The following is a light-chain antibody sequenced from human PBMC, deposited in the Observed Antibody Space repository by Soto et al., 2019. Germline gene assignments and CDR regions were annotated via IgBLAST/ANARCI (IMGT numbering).Light chain of an antibody. CDR3: QSYDGIIQV. Sequence: FMLTQPHSVSASPGKTVTISCTRSSGNIASNFVQWFQQRPGSSPITVIYEDKQRPSEVPDRFSGSIDTSSNSASLTISGLQTDDEADYYCQSYDGIIQVFGGGTKLTVL. CDR1: SGNIASNF. J-gene: IGLJ2*01. CDR2: EDK. V-gene: IGLV6-57*01.